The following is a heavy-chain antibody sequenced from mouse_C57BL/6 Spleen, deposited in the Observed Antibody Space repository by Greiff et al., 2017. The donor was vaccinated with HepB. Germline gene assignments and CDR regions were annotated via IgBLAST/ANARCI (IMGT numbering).Heavy chain of an antibody. J-gene: IGHJ3*01. Sequence: EVQLVESGGGLVQPGGSLKLSCAASGFTFSDYYMYWVRQTPEKRLEWVAYISNGGGSTYYPDTVKGRFTISRDNAKNTLYLQMSRLKSEDTAMYYCARHNDYDVEAWFAYWGQGTLVTVSA. CDR2: ISNGGGST. D-gene: IGHD2-4*01. V-gene: IGHV5-12*01. CDR3: ARHNDYDVEAWFAY. CDR1: GFTFSDYY.